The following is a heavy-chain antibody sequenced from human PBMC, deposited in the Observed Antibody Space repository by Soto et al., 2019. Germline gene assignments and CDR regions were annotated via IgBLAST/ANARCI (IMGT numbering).Heavy chain of an antibody. CDR3: ARAGGSHRPFDY. V-gene: IGHV4-59*01. D-gene: IGHD1-1*01. Sequence: SETLSLTCTVSGGYISSYYWSWIRQPPGKGLEWIGYIYYSGSTNYNPSLKSRVTISVDTSKNQFSLKLSSVTAADTAVYYCARAGGSHRPFDYWGQGTLVTVSS. CDR1: GGYISSYY. CDR2: IYYSGST. J-gene: IGHJ4*02.